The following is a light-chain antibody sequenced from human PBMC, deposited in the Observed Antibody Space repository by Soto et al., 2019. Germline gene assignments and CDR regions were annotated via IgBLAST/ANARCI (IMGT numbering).Light chain of an antibody. Sequence: DIVMTQSPDSLAVSLGERATINCTSGRSLFYSPHNKSYLAWYQQKVGQPPQMLIYWASTRESGVPDRFRGNAFGTDFTLTTSSRQADNVAISYCKQYYRAPRTFGQGTTVE. J-gene: IGKJ2*01. V-gene: IGKV4-1*01. CDR3: KQYYRAPRT. CDR1: RSLFYSPHNKSY. CDR2: WAS.